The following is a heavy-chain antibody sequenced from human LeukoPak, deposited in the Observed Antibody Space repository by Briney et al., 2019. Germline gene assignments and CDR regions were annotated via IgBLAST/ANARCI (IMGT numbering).Heavy chain of an antibody. CDR3: VRVALPAAIYYYMDI. D-gene: IGHD2-2*01. Sequence: PGGSLRLSCAASGFTFDDYAMHWVRQAPGKGLEWVSLLSWDGSTTYYADSVRGRFTVSRDTNKNSLLLQMNSLRTEDTALYYCVRVALPAAIYYYMDIWGKGTTVIVSS. CDR2: LSWDGSTT. J-gene: IGHJ6*03. CDR1: GFTFDDYA. V-gene: IGHV3-43*01.